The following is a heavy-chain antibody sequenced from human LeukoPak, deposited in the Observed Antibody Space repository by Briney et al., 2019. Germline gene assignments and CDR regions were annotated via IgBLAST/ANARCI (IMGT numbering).Heavy chain of an antibody. V-gene: IGHV3-23*01. CDR3: VKASSSSPQYNWFDA. D-gene: IGHD6-6*01. J-gene: IGHJ5*02. CDR1: GFTFSTYA. CDR2: VSGTGGRT. Sequence: PGGSLRLSCAASGFTFSTYAMSWVRQAPGKGLEWVSVVSGTGGRTYYADSVKGRFTISRDNSKNTLYLQMNSLRAEDTALYYCVKASSSSPQYNWFDAWGQGTLATVSS.